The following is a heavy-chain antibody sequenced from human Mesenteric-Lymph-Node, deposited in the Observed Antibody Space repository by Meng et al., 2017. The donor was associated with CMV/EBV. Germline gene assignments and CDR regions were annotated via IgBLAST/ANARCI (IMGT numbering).Heavy chain of an antibody. V-gene: IGHV4-39*01. CDR3: ARPFPSWQSPRLDPFGA. CDR2: VHYTGST. D-gene: IGHD6-19*01. J-gene: IGHJ5*02. Sequence: LRLRESGPGKVKPSGTLSLTCTVSGDSISSFYYWGWIRQPPGRGLEWIGSVHYTGSTYYSPSLKSRVTVSVDTSKNQFSLRLTSVTAADTAVYYCARPFPSWQSPRLDPFGAWGQGTLVTVSS. CDR1: GDSISSFYY.